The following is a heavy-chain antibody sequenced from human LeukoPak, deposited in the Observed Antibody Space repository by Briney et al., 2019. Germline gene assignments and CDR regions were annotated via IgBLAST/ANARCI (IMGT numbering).Heavy chain of an antibody. J-gene: IGHJ4*02. D-gene: IGHD1-26*01. V-gene: IGHV4-39*07. CDR2: IYYSGST. Sequence: SETLSLTCTVSGGSISSSSYYWGWIRQPPGKELEWIGSIYYSGSTYYNPSLKSRVTISVDTSKNQFSLKLSSVTAADTAVYYCARVPAIIVGATRLGYYFDYWGQGTLVTVSS. CDR3: ARVPAIIVGATRLGYYFDY. CDR1: GGSISSSSYY.